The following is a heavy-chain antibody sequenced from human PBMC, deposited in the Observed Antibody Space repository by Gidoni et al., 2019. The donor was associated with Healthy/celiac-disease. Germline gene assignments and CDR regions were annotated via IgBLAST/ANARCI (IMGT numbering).Heavy chain of an antibody. CDR3: ARGGACDCSDY. D-gene: IGHD3-16*01. CDR1: GFTFSSSA. Sequence: QVQLVETGGGVVQPGKSLRLSCAASGFTFSSSAMHWVRQAPGKGLEWVAVISYDGSNKYYADSVNGRFTISRDNSKNTLYLQMNSLRAEDTAVYYCARGGACDCSDYWGQGTLVTVSS. V-gene: IGHV3-30*04. J-gene: IGHJ4*02. CDR2: ISYDGSNK.